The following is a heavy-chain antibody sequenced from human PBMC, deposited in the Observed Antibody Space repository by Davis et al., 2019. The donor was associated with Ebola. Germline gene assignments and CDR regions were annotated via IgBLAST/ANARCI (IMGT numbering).Heavy chain of an antibody. V-gene: IGHV3-23*01. Sequence: GESLKISCAASGFVFRNYVMSWVRRAPGKGLEWVSTHGTSGDTYYADSVKGRFTISRDNSKNILYLQMNGLRVEDTAIYYCVKDTSTIWFDIWGQGTMVTVSS. CDR3: VKDTSTIWFDI. CDR1: GFVFRNYV. D-gene: IGHD1-26*01. CDR2: HGTSGDT. J-gene: IGHJ3*02.